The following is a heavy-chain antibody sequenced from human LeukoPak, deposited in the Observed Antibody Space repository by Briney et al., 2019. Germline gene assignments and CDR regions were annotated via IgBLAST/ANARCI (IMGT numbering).Heavy chain of an antibody. J-gene: IGHJ2*01. Sequence: ASVKVSCKASGYTFTSNYIHWVRQAPGQGLEWMGMIYPRDGSTSYAQKFQGRVTVTRDTSTSTAYMELSSLRSEDTAVYYCARVSRQWLAVGHWYFDLWGRGTLVTVSS. CDR3: ARVSRQWLAVGHWYFDL. D-gene: IGHD6-19*01. V-gene: IGHV1-46*01. CDR2: IYPRDGST. CDR1: GYTFTSNY.